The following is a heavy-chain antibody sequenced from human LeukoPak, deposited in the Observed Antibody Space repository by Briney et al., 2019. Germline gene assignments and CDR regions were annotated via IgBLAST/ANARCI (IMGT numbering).Heavy chain of an antibody. CDR3: ARGGYYGSGNDFRFDP. Sequence: SETLSLTRTVSGGSISSYYWSWIRQPPGKGLEWIGYIYYSGSTNYKPSLKSRVTISVDTSKNQFSLKLSSVTAADTAVYYCARGGYYGSGNDFRFDPWGQGTLVTVSS. V-gene: IGHV4-59*01. CDR2: IYYSGST. D-gene: IGHD3-10*01. J-gene: IGHJ5*02. CDR1: GGSISSYY.